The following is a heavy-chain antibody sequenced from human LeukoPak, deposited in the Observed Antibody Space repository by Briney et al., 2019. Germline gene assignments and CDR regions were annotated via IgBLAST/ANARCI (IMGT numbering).Heavy chain of an antibody. D-gene: IGHD3-16*02. CDR2: INPNSGGT. Sequence: HGASVKVSCKASGYTFTGSYMHWVRQAPGQGLEWMGWINPNSGGTNYAQKFQGRVTVTRDTSISTAYLQWSSLKASDSAIYYCARQRGSYRSPFDYWGQGILVTVSS. J-gene: IGHJ4*02. CDR3: ARQRGSYRSPFDY. V-gene: IGHV1-2*02. CDR1: GYTFTGSY.